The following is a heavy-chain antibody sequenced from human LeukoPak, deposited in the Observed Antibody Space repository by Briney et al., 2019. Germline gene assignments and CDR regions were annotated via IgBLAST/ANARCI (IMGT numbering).Heavy chain of an antibody. CDR2: IYYSGST. Sequence: SETLSLTCTVSGGSISGYYWSWIRQPPEKGLEWIGYIYYSGSTNYNPSLKSRVTISVDTSKNQFSLKLSSVTAADTAMYYCARHIGGVDYYWGQGALVTVSS. V-gene: IGHV4-59*08. J-gene: IGHJ4*02. D-gene: IGHD2-8*01. CDR1: GGSISGYY. CDR3: ARHIGGVDYY.